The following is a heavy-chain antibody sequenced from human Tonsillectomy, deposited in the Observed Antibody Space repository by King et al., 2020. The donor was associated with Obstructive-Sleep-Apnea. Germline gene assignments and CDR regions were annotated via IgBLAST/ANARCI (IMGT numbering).Heavy chain of an antibody. CDR3: AKEGAWSMDY. CDR2: ISYDGSTK. D-gene: IGHD2/OR15-2a*01. Sequence: VQLVESGGGVVQPGRSLRLSCAASGFTFSSYGIHWVRQAPGKGLQWVAVISYDGSTKYYADSVKGRFTISRDNSKHTVYLQMSSLRAEDTAIYYCAKEGAWSMDYWGQGTLVAVSS. J-gene: IGHJ4*02. V-gene: IGHV3-30*18. CDR1: GFTFSSYG.